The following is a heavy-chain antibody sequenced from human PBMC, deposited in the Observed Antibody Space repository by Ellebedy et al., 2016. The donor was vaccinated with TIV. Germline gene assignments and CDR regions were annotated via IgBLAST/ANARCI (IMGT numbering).Heavy chain of an antibody. CDR3: VRDDTVGNFDY. CDR1: GDSMRTYF. Sequence: MPSETLSLTCSVSGDSMRTYFWTWIRQSAGKGLEWLGRISTTGRMSHNPSLESRVSITVDTSKNQFYLILRAVTGADTAVYFCVRDDTVGNFDYWGQGAPVIVSS. CDR2: ISTTGRM. D-gene: IGHD4-23*01. J-gene: IGHJ4*02. V-gene: IGHV4-4*07.